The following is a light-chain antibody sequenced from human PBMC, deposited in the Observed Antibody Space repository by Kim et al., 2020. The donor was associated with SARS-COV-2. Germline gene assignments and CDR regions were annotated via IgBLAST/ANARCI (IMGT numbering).Light chain of an antibody. J-gene: IGKJ4*01. CDR2: GAS. Sequence: EIVLTQSPGTLSLSPGERATLSCRASRSVSSSYLAWYQQKPGQAPRLLIYGASSRATGIPDRFSGSGSGTDFTLTINRLEPEDFAVYYCQQYGSSPSLTFGGGTKVDI. CDR3: QQYGSSPSLT. CDR1: RSVSSSY. V-gene: IGKV3-20*01.